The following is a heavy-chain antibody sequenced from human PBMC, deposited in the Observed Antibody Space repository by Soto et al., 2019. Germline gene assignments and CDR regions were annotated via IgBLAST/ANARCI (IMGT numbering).Heavy chain of an antibody. Sequence: PGESLKISCKGSGYSFTSYWIGWVRQMPGKGLEWMGIIYPGDSDTRYSPSFQGQVTISADKSISTAYLQWSSLKASDTAMYYCARHLGRYCSGGSCLDYYYYYGMDVWGQGTTVTVSS. CDR1: GYSFTSYW. CDR3: ARHLGRYCSGGSCLDYYYYYGMDV. J-gene: IGHJ6*02. D-gene: IGHD2-15*01. V-gene: IGHV5-51*01. CDR2: IYPGDSDT.